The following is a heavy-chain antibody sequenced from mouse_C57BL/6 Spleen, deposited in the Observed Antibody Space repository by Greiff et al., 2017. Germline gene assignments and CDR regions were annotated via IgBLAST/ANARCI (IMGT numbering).Heavy chain of an antibody. CDR2: IYPRSGNT. CDR3: ARRIYDYGDAMDY. V-gene: IGHV1-81*01. Sequence: VKLMESGAELARPGASVKLSCKASGYTFTSYGISWVKQRTGQGLEWIGEIYPRSGNTYYNEKFKGKATLTADKSSSTAYMELRSLTSEDSAVYFCARRIYDYGDAMDYWGQGTSVTVSS. D-gene: IGHD2-4*01. J-gene: IGHJ4*01. CDR1: GYTFTSYG.